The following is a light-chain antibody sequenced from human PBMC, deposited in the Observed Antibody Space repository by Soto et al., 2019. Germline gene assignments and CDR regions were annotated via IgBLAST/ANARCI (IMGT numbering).Light chain of an antibody. Sequence: QPVLTQPPSVSGAPGQRVTISCTGSSSNIGAGYDVHWYQQLPGTAPKLLIYGNSNRPSGVPDRFSGSKSGTSASLAITGLQAEDEADYYCQSYDSRLSSGNYVFGTGIKLTVL. CDR3: QSYDSRLSSGNYV. CDR1: SSNIGAGYD. J-gene: IGLJ1*01. V-gene: IGLV1-40*01. CDR2: GNS.